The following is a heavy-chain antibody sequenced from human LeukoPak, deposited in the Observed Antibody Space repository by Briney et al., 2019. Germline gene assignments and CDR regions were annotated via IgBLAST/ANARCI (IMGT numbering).Heavy chain of an antibody. CDR1: GYTFTSYD. J-gene: IGHJ5*02. V-gene: IGHV1-8*01. Sequence: GASVKVSCKASGYTFTSYDINWVRQATGQGLEWMGWMNPNSGNTGYAQKFQGRVTMTRDTSISTAYMELSRLRSDDTAVYYCARDQSPITIFGVVIPEFDPWGQGTLVTVSS. CDR2: MNPNSGNT. D-gene: IGHD3-3*01. CDR3: ARDQSPITIFGVVIPEFDP.